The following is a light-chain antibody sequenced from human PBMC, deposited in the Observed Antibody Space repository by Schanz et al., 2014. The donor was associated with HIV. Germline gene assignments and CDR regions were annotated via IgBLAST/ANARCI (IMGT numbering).Light chain of an antibody. CDR1: QGVTSN. CDR3: QQYSDWPPST. Sequence: ERVMTQSPATLSVSLGEGATLSCRASQGVTSNLAWYQQKPGQAPRLLIYGAFTRATGIPVRFSGRGSGTEFTLTISGLQSEDFALYYCQQYSDWPPSTFGQGTKVEIK. J-gene: IGKJ2*01. CDR2: GAF. V-gene: IGKV3-15*01.